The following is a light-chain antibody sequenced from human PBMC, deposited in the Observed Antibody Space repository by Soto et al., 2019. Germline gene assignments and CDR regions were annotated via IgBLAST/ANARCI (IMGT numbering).Light chain of an antibody. CDR2: YDS. J-gene: IGLJ2*01. CDR3: QVWDSSSDHVV. V-gene: IGLV3-21*04. Sequence: SYELTQPPSVSVAPGKTARITCGGNNIGSKSVHWYQQKSGQAPVLVIYYDSDRPSGIPERFSGSNSGNTATLTISRVEAGDEADYYCQVWDSSSDHVVFGGWTKVTVL. CDR1: NIGSKS.